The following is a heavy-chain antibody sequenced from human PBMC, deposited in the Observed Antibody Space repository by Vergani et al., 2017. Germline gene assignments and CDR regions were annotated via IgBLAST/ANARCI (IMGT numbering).Heavy chain of an antibody. CDR1: GGSFSSGGYY. V-gene: IGHV4-31*03. D-gene: IGHD2-15*01. CDR3: ARGGGGTKTSPLGAFDI. CDR2: IYYSGRT. Sequence: QVQLQESGPGLVKPSQTLSLTCTVSGGSFSSGGYYWSWIRQHPGKGLEWIGYIYYSGRTYYNPSRKSRVTISVDTSKNQFSLKLSSGTAADTAVYYCARGGGGTKTSPLGAFDIWGQGTMVTVSS. J-gene: IGHJ3*02.